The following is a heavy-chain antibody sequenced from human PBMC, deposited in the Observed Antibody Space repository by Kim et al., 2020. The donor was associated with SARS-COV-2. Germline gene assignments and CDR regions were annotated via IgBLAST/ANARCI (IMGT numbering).Heavy chain of an antibody. V-gene: IGHV3-15*01. CDR3: ATASPGMAPFDA. D-gene: IGHD3-10*01. J-gene: IGHJ4*02. CDR2: IPARSDGGTT. Sequence: DSGFTFTDAWMSWVRQAPGKGLEWVGRIPARSDGGTTDYAASVKGRFTISRDDSRNTVFLQMNSLQTDDTALYFCATASPGMAPFDAWGQGTPVTVSS. CDR1: GFTFTDAW.